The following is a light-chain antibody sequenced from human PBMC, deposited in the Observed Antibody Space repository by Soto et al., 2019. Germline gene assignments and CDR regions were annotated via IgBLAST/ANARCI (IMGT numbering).Light chain of an antibody. V-gene: IGKV3-20*01. CDR3: QQYGSSPWT. Sequence: EIVLTQSPGTLSLSPGERATLSCRASQSVSSSYLAWYQQKPGQAPRILIYGASSRATGIPDRFSGSGSGTDFTITISRLEPEDFAVYYCQQYGSSPWTFGQGTKVEIK. J-gene: IGKJ1*01. CDR1: QSVSSSY. CDR2: GAS.